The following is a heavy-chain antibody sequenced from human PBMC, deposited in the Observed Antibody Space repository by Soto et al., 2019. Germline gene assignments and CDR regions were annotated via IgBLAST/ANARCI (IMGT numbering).Heavy chain of an antibody. J-gene: IGHJ6*02. D-gene: IGHD1-20*01. CDR1: GGAFTNYS. CDR3: AIWSNWNPLYYRGMDV. Sequence: SVKVSCKVSGGAFTNYSLNWVRHAPGQGLEWLGGIIPLHNTSNYSLKLLGRGSVTADISSNTVYMHLSGLTPDDTATYYCAIWSNWNPLYYRGMDVWGQGTTVTVSS. CDR2: IIPLHNTS. V-gene: IGHV1-69*08.